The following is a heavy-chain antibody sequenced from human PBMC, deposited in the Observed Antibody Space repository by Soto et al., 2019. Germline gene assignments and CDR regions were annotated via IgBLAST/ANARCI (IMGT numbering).Heavy chain of an antibody. CDR2: ISSSGGT. CDR3: AMELGKSGMDV. CDR1: GASVSSGSHY. D-gene: IGHD7-27*01. J-gene: IGHJ6*04. Sequence: QVQLQESGPGLVKPSETLSLTRTVSGASVSSGSHYWTWIRQPPGKGLEWIAYISSSGGTNYSPSLKSRDTISLETSKNQFSLILSSLTAAATAVYYCAMELGKSGMDVWGKGTKATVSS. V-gene: IGHV4-61*01.